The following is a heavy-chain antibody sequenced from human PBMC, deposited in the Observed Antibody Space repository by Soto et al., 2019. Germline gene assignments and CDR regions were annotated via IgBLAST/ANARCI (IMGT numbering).Heavy chain of an antibody. CDR1: GFTVSSNY. CDR3: ARSSVGVTFGMDV. Sequence: EVQLVETGGGLIQPGGSLRLSCAASGFTVSSNYMSWVRQAPGKGLEWVSVIYSGGSTYYADSVKGRFTISRDNSKNTLYLQMNSLRAEDTAVYYCARSSVGVTFGMDVWGQGTTVTVSS. J-gene: IGHJ6*02. CDR2: IYSGGST. D-gene: IGHD1-26*01. V-gene: IGHV3-53*02.